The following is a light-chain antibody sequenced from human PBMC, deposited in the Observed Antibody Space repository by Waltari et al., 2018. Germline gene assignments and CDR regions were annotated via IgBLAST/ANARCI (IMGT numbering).Light chain of an antibody. V-gene: IGKV1-9*01. Sequence: IQLTQSPSSLSASVGDRVTITCRASQGISSFLAWYHQKPGKAPKLLIYAALTLQSGVPSRFSGSGSGTDFTLTISSLKPEDFATYYCQHLNSYPTFGQGTRLEIK. CDR1: QGISSF. CDR2: AAL. J-gene: IGKJ5*01. CDR3: QHLNSYPT.